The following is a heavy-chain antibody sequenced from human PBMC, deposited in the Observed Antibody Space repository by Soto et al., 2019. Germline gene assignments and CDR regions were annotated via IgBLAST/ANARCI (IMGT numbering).Heavy chain of an antibody. D-gene: IGHD5-18*01. CDR3: ARGRGYSYGLDP. CDR2: ISYSGTT. Sequence: QVQLQESGPGLVKPSQTLSLTCTVSGDSISSSNNYWSWIRQPPGAGLEWIGFISYSGTTSYSPSLKSRLAISLDTSKNQFSLRLSSVTAADTAVYYWARGRGYSYGLDPWGQGTLVTVSS. J-gene: IGHJ5*02. V-gene: IGHV4-30-4*01. CDR1: GDSISSSNNY.